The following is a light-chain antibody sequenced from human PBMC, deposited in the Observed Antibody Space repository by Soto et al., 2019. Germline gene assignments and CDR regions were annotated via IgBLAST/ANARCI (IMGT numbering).Light chain of an antibody. CDR1: QSLLHSNGYNY. CDR3: MQALQNPLG. V-gene: IGKV2-28*01. CDR2: LGS. J-gene: IGKJ4*01. Sequence: DIVTTQSPLSLPVTPGEPASISCRSSQSLLHSNGYNYLDWYLQKPGQSPQLLIYLGSSRASGVPDRFSGSGSGTDFTLKISRVEAEDVGVYYCMQALQNPLGFGGGTRVEIK.